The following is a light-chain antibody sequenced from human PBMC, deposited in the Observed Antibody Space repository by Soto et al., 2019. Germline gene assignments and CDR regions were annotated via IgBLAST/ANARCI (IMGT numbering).Light chain of an antibody. J-gene: IGKJ4*01. Sequence: EIVMTQSPATLSVSPGERATLSCRASQSVSSNLAWYQQKPGQAPRLLICGASTRATGLPARFSGSRSGTEFTLTISSLQSEDFAVYYCQQYNNWPPLTFGGGTKVEIK. V-gene: IGKV3-15*01. CDR1: QSVSSN. CDR3: QQYNNWPPLT. CDR2: GAS.